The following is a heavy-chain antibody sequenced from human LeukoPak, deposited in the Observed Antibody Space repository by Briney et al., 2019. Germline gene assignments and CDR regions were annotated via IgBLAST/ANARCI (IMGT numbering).Heavy chain of an antibody. CDR1: GFIFSHNW. CDR3: ARGFDSGYDFGY. J-gene: IGHJ4*02. V-gene: IGHV3-7*02. D-gene: IGHD5-12*01. Sequence: GGSLRLSCAASGFIFSHNWMSWVRQVPGKGLEWVANLKPDGSDKYYVDSVKGRFTISRDNAKNSLYLQMDSLRAEDTAVYYCARGFDSGYDFGYWGQGTLVTVSS. CDR2: LKPDGSDK.